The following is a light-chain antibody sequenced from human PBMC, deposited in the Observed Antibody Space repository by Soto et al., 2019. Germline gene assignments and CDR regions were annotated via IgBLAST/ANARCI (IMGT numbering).Light chain of an antibody. CDR2: AAS. CDR3: QQSYSTPVT. V-gene: IGKV1-39*01. Sequence: IQMTKSPSSLSASVGDRVTITCRASQSIRTYLNWYQQKPGKPPKFLIYAASFLQSGVPSRFSGSGSGTDFTLTISSLQPEDFATYYCQQSYSTPVTFGQGTKVEIK. J-gene: IGKJ1*01. CDR1: QSIRTY.